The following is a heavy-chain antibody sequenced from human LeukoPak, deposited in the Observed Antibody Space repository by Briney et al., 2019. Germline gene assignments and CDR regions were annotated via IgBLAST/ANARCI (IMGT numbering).Heavy chain of an antibody. Sequence: PSETLSLTCAVYGGSFSGYYWSWIRQPPGKGLEWIGEINHSGSTYYNPSLKSRVTISVDTSKNQFSLKLSSVTAADTAVYYCAREGDNYDFWSGYQSKYYFDYWGQGTLVTVSS. CDR2: INHSGST. CDR1: GGSFSGYY. CDR3: AREGDNYDFWSGYQSKYYFDY. D-gene: IGHD3-3*01. V-gene: IGHV4-34*01. J-gene: IGHJ4*02.